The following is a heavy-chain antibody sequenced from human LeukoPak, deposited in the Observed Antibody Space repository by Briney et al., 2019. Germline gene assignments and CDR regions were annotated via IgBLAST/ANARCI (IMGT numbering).Heavy chain of an antibody. CDR2: ISGSDGNT. CDR1: GFTFSSYA. D-gene: IGHD1-14*01. V-gene: IGHV3-23*01. J-gene: IGHJ6*02. CDR3: AKAEGLGISYYYYYYGMDV. Sequence: GGSLRLSCAVSGFTFSSYAMTWVRQAPGKGLEWVSTISGSDGNTYYADSVKGRFTISRDNSKNTLYLQMNSLRAEDTAVYYCAKAEGLGISYYYYYYGMDVWGQGTTVTVSS.